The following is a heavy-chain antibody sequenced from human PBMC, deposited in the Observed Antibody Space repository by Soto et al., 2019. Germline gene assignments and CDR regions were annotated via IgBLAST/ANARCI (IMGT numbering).Heavy chain of an antibody. Sequence: QVRLQESGPGLVKPSQTLSLKCTVSGASISSGDYYWSWVRQPPGKGLEWIGYIYYSGITYFNPSLKSRVGISMETSKNQFFLTLSSVAAADTAVYFWAQGVTVFGAVNRFWLDPWGQGTLVTVSS. V-gene: IGHV4-30-4*01. J-gene: IGHJ5*02. CDR2: IYYSGIT. CDR3: AQGVTVFGAVNRFWLDP. D-gene: IGHD3-3*01. CDR1: GASISSGDYY.